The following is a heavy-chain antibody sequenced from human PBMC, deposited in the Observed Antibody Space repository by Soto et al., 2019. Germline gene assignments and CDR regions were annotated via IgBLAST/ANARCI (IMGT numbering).Heavy chain of an antibody. CDR3: ARMATFGSLNWFDP. Sequence: ASVKVSCKASGYSFTNNDVSWVRQATGQGLEWMGWMNPGSGDTGYAQKFQGRVTMTRDISTATAYMELSSLRSDDTATYYCARMATFGSLNWFDPWGQGTLVTV. V-gene: IGHV1-8*01. D-gene: IGHD3-16*01. CDR2: MNPGSGDT. J-gene: IGHJ5*02. CDR1: GYSFTNND.